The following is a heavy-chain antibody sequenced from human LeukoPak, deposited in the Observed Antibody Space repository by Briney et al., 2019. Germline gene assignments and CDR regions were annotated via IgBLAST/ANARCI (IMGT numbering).Heavy chain of an antibody. CDR3: AREDYYGSGSYSFDY. CDR2: IYYSGST. V-gene: IGHV4-30-4*01. CDR1: GGSISSGDYY. J-gene: IGHJ4*02. D-gene: IGHD3-10*01. Sequence: SQTLSLTCTVSGGSISSGDYYWSWIRQPPGKGLEWIGYIYYSGSTYYNSSLKSRVTISVDTSKNQFSLKLSSVTAADTAVYYCAREDYYGSGSYSFDYWGQGTLVTVSS.